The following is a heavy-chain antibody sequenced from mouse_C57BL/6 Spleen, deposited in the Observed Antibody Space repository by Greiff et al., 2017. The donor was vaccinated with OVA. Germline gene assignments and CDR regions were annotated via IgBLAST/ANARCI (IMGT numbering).Heavy chain of an antibody. CDR3: TRGLLRSQVYFDY. D-gene: IGHD1-1*01. V-gene: IGHV1-15*01. CDR2: IDPETGGT. J-gene: IGHJ2*01. Sequence: QVQLQQSGAELVRPGASVTLSCKASGYTFTDYEMHWVKQTPVHGLEWIGAIDPETGGTAYNQKFKGKAILTADKSSSTAYMELRSLTSEDSAVYYCTRGLLRSQVYFDYWGQGTTLTVSS. CDR1: GYTFTDYE.